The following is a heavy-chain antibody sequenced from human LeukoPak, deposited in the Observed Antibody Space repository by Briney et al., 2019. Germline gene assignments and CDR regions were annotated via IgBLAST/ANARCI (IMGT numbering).Heavy chain of an antibody. CDR1: GYSFSSFW. CDR2: VYPGDYDT. V-gene: IGHV5-51*01. Sequence: GESLKISCKGSGYSFSSFWIGWVRQMPGKGLEWMGIVYPGDYDTRYSPSFQGQVTISVDKSISTAYLQWSSLKASDTAMYYCARAPTSISHPKVLDAWGQGALVTVSS. J-gene: IGHJ5*02. CDR3: ARAPTSISHPKVLDA. D-gene: IGHD2-2*01.